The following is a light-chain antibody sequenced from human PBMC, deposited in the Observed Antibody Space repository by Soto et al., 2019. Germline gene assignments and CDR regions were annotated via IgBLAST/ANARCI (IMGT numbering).Light chain of an antibody. Sequence: DIQMTQSPSTLSASVVYRVTITFRSSQSIGRWLAWYQQKPGTAPKLLIYDASTLKSGVPSRFSGSGSGTEFTLTISSLQPDDFATYYCQQYDNYLTFGRGTKVDIK. CDR1: QSIGRW. CDR2: DAS. J-gene: IGKJ1*01. CDR3: QQYDNYLT. V-gene: IGKV1-5*01.